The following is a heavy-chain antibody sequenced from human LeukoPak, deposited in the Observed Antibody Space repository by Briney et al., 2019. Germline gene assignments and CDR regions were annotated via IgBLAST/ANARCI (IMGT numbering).Heavy chain of an antibody. J-gene: IGHJ4*02. CDR2: MNPNSGNT. D-gene: IGHD5-24*01. CDR1: GYTFTSYG. Sequence: ASVKVSCKASGYTFTSYGINWVRQATGQGLEWMGWMNPNSGNTGYAQKFQGRVTMTRNTSISTAYMELSSLRSEDTAVYYCARQEMATITGCDYWGQGTLVTVSS. V-gene: IGHV1-8*01. CDR3: ARQEMATITGCDY.